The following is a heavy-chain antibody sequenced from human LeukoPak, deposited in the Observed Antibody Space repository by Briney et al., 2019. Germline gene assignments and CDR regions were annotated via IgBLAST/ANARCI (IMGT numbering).Heavy chain of an antibody. CDR2: INPNSGGT. CDR1: GYTFTSYD. CDR3: ARGRSSSGYFDY. D-gene: IGHD6-6*01. J-gene: IGHJ4*02. V-gene: IGHV1-2*06. Sequence: GASVKVSCKASGYTFTSYDINWVRQATGQGLEWMGRINPNSGGTNYAQKFQGRVTMTRDTSISTAYMELSRLRSDDTAVYYCARGRSSSGYFDYWGQGTLVTVSS.